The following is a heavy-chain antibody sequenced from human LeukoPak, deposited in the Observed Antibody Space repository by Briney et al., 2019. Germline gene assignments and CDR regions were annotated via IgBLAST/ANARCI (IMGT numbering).Heavy chain of an antibody. CDR1: ELNFSKIG. V-gene: IGHV3-23*01. CDR3: ARAPTRPTLIVYDLYFDY. Sequence: GGSLRLSCVTSELNFSKIGMTWLRRAPGKGLEWVATISGSGGSPFYADSVKARFTISRDNSKNTLYLEMNSLRVEDTAVYYCARAPTRPTLIVYDLYFDYWGQGSLVTVSS. J-gene: IGHJ4*02. CDR2: ISGSGGSP. D-gene: IGHD3-22*01.